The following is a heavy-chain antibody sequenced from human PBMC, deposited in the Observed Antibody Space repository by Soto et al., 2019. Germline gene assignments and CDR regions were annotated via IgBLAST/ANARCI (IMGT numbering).Heavy chain of an antibody. J-gene: IGHJ6*02. V-gene: IGHV4-4*02. Sequence: PSETLSLTCAVSGGSISNTNWWTWVRQPPGKGLEWIGEIYHSGTTNYTPSLKSRVSISVDRSKNLFSLRLTSVTAADTAVYYCARERAAYCGGDCHHYYSYGLDVWGPGTTVTVSS. CDR1: GGSISNTNW. CDR3: ARERAAYCGGDCHHYYSYGLDV. D-gene: IGHD2-21*02. CDR2: IYHSGTT.